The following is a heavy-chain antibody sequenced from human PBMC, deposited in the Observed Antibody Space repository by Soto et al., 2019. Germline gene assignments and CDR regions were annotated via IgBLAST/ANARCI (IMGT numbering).Heavy chain of an antibody. J-gene: IGHJ5*02. V-gene: IGHV3-7*01. CDR3: ASARHIGP. Sequence: PXGSLGLSCAASGFTFGNYWMSWVRQAPGKGPEWVANIKQDGSERNYVDSVKGRFTISRDNAENSLYLQMNSLRVEDTGVYYCASARHIGPWGQGTLVTVSS. CDR1: GFTFGNYW. D-gene: IGHD2-21*01. CDR2: IKQDGSER.